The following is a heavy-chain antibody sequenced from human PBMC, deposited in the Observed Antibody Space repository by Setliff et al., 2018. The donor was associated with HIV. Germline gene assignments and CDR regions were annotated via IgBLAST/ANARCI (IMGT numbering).Heavy chain of an antibody. J-gene: IGHJ3*02. CDR1: GYTFTNYW. V-gene: IGHV5-51*01. Sequence: GESLKISCKGSGYTFTNYWIGWVRQMPGKGLECMGIIYPGDSDTRYSPSFQGQVTISADKSISTAYLQWSSLKASDTAMFYCARPRRPYSGSYYDGFDIWGQGTMVTVSS. CDR2: IYPGDSDT. CDR3: ARPRRPYSGSYYDGFDI. D-gene: IGHD1-26*01.